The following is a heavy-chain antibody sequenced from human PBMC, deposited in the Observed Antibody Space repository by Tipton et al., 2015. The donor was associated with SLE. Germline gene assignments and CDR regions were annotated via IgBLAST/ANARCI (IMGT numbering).Heavy chain of an antibody. CDR3: ARHADRICGVPY. Sequence: TLSLTCTVSGGPISSPVYYWGWIRQSPGKRLEWIGSVDNSGSTYFNPSLKSLVTMSVDTSKNQLSLELNSVTAADTALYYCARHADRICGVPYWGQGTLVTVSS. J-gene: IGHJ4*02. CDR2: VDNSGST. CDR1: GGPISSPVYY. V-gene: IGHV4-39*01. D-gene: IGHD3-3*02.